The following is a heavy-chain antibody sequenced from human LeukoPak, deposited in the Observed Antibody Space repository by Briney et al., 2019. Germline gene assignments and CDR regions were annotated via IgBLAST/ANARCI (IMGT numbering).Heavy chain of an antibody. CDR2: VIPIFGTA. CDR3: ARDATKDAYCGGDCYSYYFDY. J-gene: IGHJ4*02. CDR1: GGTFSSYA. V-gene: IGHV1-69*13. Sequence: SVKVSCKASGGTFSSYAISWVRQAPGQGLEWMGGVIPIFGTANYAQKFQGRVTITADESTSAAYMELSSLRSEDTAVYYCARDATKDAYCGGDCYSYYFDYWGQGTLVTVSS. D-gene: IGHD2-21*02.